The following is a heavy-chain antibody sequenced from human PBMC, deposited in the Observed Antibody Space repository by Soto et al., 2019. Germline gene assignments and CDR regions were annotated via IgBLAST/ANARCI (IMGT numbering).Heavy chain of an antibody. V-gene: IGHV1-69*13. CDR1: GGTFSSYA. D-gene: IGHD3-3*01. CDR3: ARSYYDFGATYYYYGMDV. J-gene: IGHJ6*02. Sequence: GASVKVSCKASGGTFSSYAISWVRQAPGQGLEWMGGIIPIFGTANYAQKFQGRVTITADESTSTAYMELSSLRSEDTAVYYCARSYYDFGATYYYYGMDVWGQGTTVTVSS. CDR2: IIPIFGTA.